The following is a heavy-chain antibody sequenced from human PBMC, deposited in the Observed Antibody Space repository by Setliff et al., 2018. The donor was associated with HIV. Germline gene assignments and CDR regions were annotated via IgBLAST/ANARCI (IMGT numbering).Heavy chain of an antibody. CDR1: GGTFSSYA. CDR2: IIPIFGTA. CDR3: ARDGGYSGHQWFGDAFDI. J-gene: IGHJ3*02. Sequence: SVKVSCKASGGTFSSYAISWVRQAPGQGLEWMGRIIPIFGTANYAQKFQGRVTITADESTSTAYMELSTLRSEDTAVYFCARDGGYSGHQWFGDAFDIWGQGTMVTVS. D-gene: IGHD5-12*01. V-gene: IGHV1-69*13.